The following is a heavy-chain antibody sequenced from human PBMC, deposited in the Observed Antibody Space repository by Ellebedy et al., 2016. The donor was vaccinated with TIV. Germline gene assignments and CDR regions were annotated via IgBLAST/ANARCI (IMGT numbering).Heavy chain of an antibody. CDR3: ARDRRYDYVWGPGYGMAV. CDR2: ISAYNGKT. Sequence: ASVKVSCKASGYTFTSYGVSWVRRAPGQGLEWMGWISAYNGKTDYAQKLQGRVTLTTDTFTSTAYMELRSLRPDDPAVYYCARDRRYDYVWGPGYGMAVWGQGTTVTVTS. V-gene: IGHV1-18*01. J-gene: IGHJ6*02. D-gene: IGHD3-16*01. CDR1: GYTFTSYG.